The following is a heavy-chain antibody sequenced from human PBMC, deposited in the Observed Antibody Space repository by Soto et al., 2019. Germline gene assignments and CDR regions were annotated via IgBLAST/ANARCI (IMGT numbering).Heavy chain of an antibody. CDR3: ARGVYCSGGSCYSGSDY. Sequence: QVQLQQWGAGLLKPSETLSLTCAVYGGSFSGYYWSWIRQPPGKGLEWIGEINHSGSTNYNPSLKSRVTRSVDTSKNQFSLKLSSVTAADTAVYYCARGVYCSGGSCYSGSDYWGQGTLVTVSS. CDR1: GGSFSGYY. CDR2: INHSGST. D-gene: IGHD2-15*01. J-gene: IGHJ4*02. V-gene: IGHV4-34*01.